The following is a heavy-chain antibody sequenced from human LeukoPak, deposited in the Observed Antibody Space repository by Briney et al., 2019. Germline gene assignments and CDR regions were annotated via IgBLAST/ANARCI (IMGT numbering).Heavy chain of an antibody. J-gene: IGHJ4*02. CDR3: ARGDYYDSSGYPD. CDR1: GYTFTSYD. D-gene: IGHD3-22*01. Sequence: GASMKVSCKASGYTFTSYDIDWVRQATGQGLEWMGWMNPNSGNTGYAQKFQGRVTMTRNTSISTAYMELSSLRSDDTAVYYCARGDYYDSSGYPDWGQGTLVTVSS. V-gene: IGHV1-8*01. CDR2: MNPNSGNT.